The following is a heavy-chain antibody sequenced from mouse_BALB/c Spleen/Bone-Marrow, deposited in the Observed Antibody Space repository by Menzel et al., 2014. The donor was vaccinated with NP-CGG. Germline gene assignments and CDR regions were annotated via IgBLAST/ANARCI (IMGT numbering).Heavy chain of an antibody. V-gene: IGHV5-17*02. D-gene: IGHD2-1*01. J-gene: IGHJ1*01. Sequence: DVHLVESGGGLVQPGGSRKLSCAASGFTFSSFGMHWVRQAPEKGLEWVAYISSGSSTIYYADTVKGRFTISRDNPKNTLFLQMTSLRSEDTAMYYCARYYGNYSGYFDVWGAGTTVTVPS. CDR3: ARYYGNYSGYFDV. CDR1: GFTFSSFG. CDR2: ISSGSSTI.